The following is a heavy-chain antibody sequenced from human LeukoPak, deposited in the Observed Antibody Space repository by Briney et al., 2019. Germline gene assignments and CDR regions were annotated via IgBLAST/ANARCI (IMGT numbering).Heavy chain of an antibody. Sequence: PGRSLRLSCAASGFNFRRYGLHWVRQAPGKSLEWVAFLWSDGSNTNYADSVKGRFTISRDVPKNSLYLQMNSLRVEDTAVYYCARDGPHYDLDVWGQGTAVTVSS. CDR1: GFNFRRYG. CDR2: LWSDGSNT. D-gene: IGHD3-3*01. J-gene: IGHJ6*02. V-gene: IGHV3-33*01. CDR3: ARDGPHYDLDV.